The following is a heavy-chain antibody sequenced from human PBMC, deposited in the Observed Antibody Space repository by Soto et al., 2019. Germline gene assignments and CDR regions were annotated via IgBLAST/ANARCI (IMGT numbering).Heavy chain of an antibody. CDR3: ARDRRNIAARPYCGMDV. D-gene: IGHD6-6*01. V-gene: IGHV1-18*01. CDR2: ISAYNGNT. CDR1: GYTFTSYG. Sequence: QVQLVQSGAEVKKPGASVKVSCKASGYTFTSYGISWVRQAPGQGLEWMGWISAYNGNTNYTQKLQGRVTMTTDTSTYTAYMELRILRSVDTAVYYCARDRRNIAARPYCGMDVWGQGTTVTVSS. J-gene: IGHJ6*01.